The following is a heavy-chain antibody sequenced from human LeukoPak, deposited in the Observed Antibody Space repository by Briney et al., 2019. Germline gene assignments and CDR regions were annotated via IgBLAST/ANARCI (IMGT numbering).Heavy chain of an antibody. D-gene: IGHD3-10*01. CDR1: GGSISSYY. Sequence: SETLSLTCTVSGGSISSYYWSWIRQPPGKGLEWIGYIYYSGSTNYNPSLKSRVTISVDTSKNQFSLKLSSVTAADTAVYYCASYGSGSYYRGLWDNWFDPWGQGTLVTVSS. J-gene: IGHJ5*02. V-gene: IGHV4-59*01. CDR3: ASYGSGSYYRGLWDNWFDP. CDR2: IYYSGST.